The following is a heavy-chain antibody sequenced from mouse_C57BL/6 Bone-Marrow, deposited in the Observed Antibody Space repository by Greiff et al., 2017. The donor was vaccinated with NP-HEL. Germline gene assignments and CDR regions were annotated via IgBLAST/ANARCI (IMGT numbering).Heavy chain of an antibody. CDR2: IDPSDSYT. V-gene: IGHV1-59*01. D-gene: IGHD1-1*01. J-gene: IGHJ1*03. CDR3: ARYTTVVATEYFDV. CDR1: GYTFTSYW. Sequence: QVQLQQPGAELVRPGTSVKLSCKASGYTFTSYWMHWVKQRPGQGLEWIGVIDPSDSYTNYNQKFKGKATLTVDTSSSTAYMQLSSLTSEDSAVDYCARYTTVVATEYFDVWGTGTTVTVSS.